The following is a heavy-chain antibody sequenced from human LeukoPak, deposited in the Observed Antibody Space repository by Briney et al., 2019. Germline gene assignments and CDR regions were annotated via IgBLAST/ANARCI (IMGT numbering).Heavy chain of an antibody. CDR2: INHSGST. CDR1: GGSFSGYY. J-gene: IGHJ4*02. CDR3: ARFYRLGSYDILTGYYSFDY. D-gene: IGHD3-9*01. V-gene: IGHV4-34*01. Sequence: NPSETLSLTCAVYGGSFSGYYWSWIRQPPGKGLEWIGEINHSGSTNYNPSLKSRVTISVDTSKNQFSLKLSSVTAADTAVYYCARFYRLGSYDILTGYYSFDYWGQGTLVTVSS.